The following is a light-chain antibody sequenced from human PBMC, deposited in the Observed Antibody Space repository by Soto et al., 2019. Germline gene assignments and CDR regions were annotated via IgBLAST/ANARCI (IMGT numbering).Light chain of an antibody. Sequence: VMTQSPVTLSVSPGERATLSGRASQSAKTKLAWYQQKPGQAPRLLIYGPSTRATGVPDRFSGGGSGTEFTRTITSLQSEDFAVYYCQQYDDWPPWTCGQGTKVEVK. CDR2: GPS. CDR1: QSAKTK. CDR3: QQYDDWPPWT. V-gene: IGKV3-15*01. J-gene: IGKJ1*01.